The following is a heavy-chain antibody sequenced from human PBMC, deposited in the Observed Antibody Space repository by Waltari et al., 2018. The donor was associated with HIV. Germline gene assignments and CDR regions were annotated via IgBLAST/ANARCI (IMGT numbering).Heavy chain of an antibody. V-gene: IGHV4-30-2*01. D-gene: IGHD3-3*01. CDR1: GCSISSGGYS. CDR2: IYHSGST. CDR3: ARVWSGYYGWFDP. Sequence: QLQLQESGSGLVKPSQTLSLTCAVSGCSISSGGYSWSWIRQPPGKGLEWIGYIYHSGSTYYNPALKSRVTISVDRSKNQFSLKLSSVTAADTAVYYCARVWSGYYGWFDPWGQGTLVTVSS. J-gene: IGHJ5*02.